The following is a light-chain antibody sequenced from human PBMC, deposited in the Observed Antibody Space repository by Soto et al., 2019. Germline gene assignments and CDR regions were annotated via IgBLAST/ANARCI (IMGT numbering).Light chain of an antibody. CDR3: QSYDSSLSAHYV. V-gene: IGLV1-40*01. CDR2: GNS. CDR1: RPNNGATYD. Sequence: SVLTQPPPVSWGPGQRGPISCTWCRPNNGATYDVQWYQQLPGTAPKLLIYGNSNRPSGVPDRFSGSKSGTSASLAITGLQADDEADYYCQSYDSSLSAHYVFGTGTKVTVL. J-gene: IGLJ1*01.